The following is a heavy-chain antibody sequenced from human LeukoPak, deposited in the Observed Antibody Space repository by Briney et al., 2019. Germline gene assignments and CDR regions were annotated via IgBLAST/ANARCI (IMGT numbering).Heavy chain of an antibody. CDR3: AIIVGATRNLTFDY. J-gene: IGHJ4*02. CDR2: ISGSGGST. Sequence: PGGSLRLSCAASGFTFSSYAMSGVRQAPGKGLEWVSAISGSGGSTYYADSVKGRFTISRDNSKNTLYLQMNSLRAEDTAVYYCAIIVGATRNLTFDYWGQGTLVTVSS. D-gene: IGHD1-26*01. V-gene: IGHV3-23*01. CDR1: GFTFSSYA.